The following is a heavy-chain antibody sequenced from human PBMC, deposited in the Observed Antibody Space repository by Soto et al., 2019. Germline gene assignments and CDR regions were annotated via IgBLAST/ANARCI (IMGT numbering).Heavy chain of an antibody. Sequence: ASGKVCCEASGYTFTHFYITWVRQAPGQGLEWMGAISPHNFNTNYAQKFRGRVTLTTEKSTNTAYMDLRSLTSDATAVYYCARDEGGYDILTGYYKAHRFDYWGQGVPVTVSP. V-gene: IGHV1-18*01. CDR1: GYTFTHFY. J-gene: IGHJ4*02. D-gene: IGHD3-9*01. CDR2: ISPHNFNT. CDR3: ARDEGGYDILTGYYKAHRFDY.